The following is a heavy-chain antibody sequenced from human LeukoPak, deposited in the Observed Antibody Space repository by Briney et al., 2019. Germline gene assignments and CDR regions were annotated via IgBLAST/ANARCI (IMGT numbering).Heavy chain of an antibody. CDR3: TRGHHGLEY. V-gene: IGHV3-11*01. CDR2: ISSSGDSL. J-gene: IGHJ4*02. D-gene: IGHD1-14*01. Sequence: GGSLRLSCAASGFTFSDYYMTWIRQAPGKGLEWISFISSSGDSLYYADSVEGRFTISRDNAQGSVYLQMNSLRAEDTAVYYCTRGHHGLEYWGQGTLVTVSS. CDR1: GFTFSDYY.